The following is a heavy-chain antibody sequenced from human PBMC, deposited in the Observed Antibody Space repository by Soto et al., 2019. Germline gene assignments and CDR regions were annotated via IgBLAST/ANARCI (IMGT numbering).Heavy chain of an antibody. D-gene: IGHD2-2*02. CDR3: ARGYCSSTSCYIWDNWFDP. Sequence: QVQLQESGPGLVKPSETLSLTCTVSGGSISSYYWSWIRQPPGKGLEWIGYIYYSGRTNYNPSLKSRVTISVDTSKNQFSLKLSSVTAAATAVYYCARGYCSSTSCYIWDNWFDPWGQGTLVTVSS. CDR2: IYYSGRT. J-gene: IGHJ5*02. CDR1: GGSISSYY. V-gene: IGHV4-59*01.